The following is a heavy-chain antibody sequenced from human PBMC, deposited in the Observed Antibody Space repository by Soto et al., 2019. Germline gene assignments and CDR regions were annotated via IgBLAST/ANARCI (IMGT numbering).Heavy chain of an antibody. CDR2: FSGGDGGT. CDR1: GFSISTYG. V-gene: IGHV3-23*01. CDR3: ARWNGFGDY. D-gene: IGHD1-1*01. J-gene: IGHJ4*02. Sequence: EVQLLGSGGGLVQPGGSLRLSCAASGFSISTYGVTWVRQAPGKGLEWVSGFSGGDGGTHYADSVKGRFTISRDNSKKTANPLMNSLTTDDTAVVYSARWNGFGDYWGQGTRVTVSS.